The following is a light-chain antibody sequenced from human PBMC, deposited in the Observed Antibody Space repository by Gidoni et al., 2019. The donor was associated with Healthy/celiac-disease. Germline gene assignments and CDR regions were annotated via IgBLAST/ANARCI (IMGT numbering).Light chain of an antibody. J-gene: IGLJ2*01. CDR2: QDS. CDR3: QAWDSSTAV. CDR1: NLGDKY. V-gene: IGLV3-1*01. Sequence: SYELTQPPSVSVSPGQTASIPCSGDNLGDKYACWYQQKPGQSPVLVIYQDSKRPSGIPERFSGSNSGNTATLTISGTQAMDEADYYCQAWDSSTAVFGGGTKLTVI.